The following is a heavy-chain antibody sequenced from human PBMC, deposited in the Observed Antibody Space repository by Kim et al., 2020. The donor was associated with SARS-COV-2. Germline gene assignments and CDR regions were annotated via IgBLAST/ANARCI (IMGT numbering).Heavy chain of an antibody. Sequence: GGSLRLSCTASGFTFGDYAMSWVRQAPGKGLEWVGFIRSKAYGGTTEYAASVKGRFTISRDDSKSIAYLQMNSLKTEDTAVYYCTRDNPGYSYGGSPLLYRMDVWGKGTTVTVSS. CDR1: GFTFGDYA. D-gene: IGHD5-18*01. V-gene: IGHV3-49*04. CDR3: TRDNPGYSYGGSPLLYRMDV. J-gene: IGHJ6*04. CDR2: IRSKAYGGTT.